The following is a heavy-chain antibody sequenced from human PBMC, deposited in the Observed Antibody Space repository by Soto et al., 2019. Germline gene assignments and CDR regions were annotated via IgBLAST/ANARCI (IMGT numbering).Heavy chain of an antibody. CDR1: GGTFSTYT. Sequence: QVQLVQSGAEVKKPGSSVKVSCKASGGTFSTYTITWERQAPGQGLEWMGRIIPIIGIINYAQKFQGRVTISADKFTGTAYMELTGLRSDDTAVDYCAGDPDSHYNDSHASSYPWGQGTLVTVSS. CDR3: AGDPDSHYNDSHASSYP. D-gene: IGHD4-4*01. V-gene: IGHV1-69*08. J-gene: IGHJ5*02. CDR2: IIPIIGII.